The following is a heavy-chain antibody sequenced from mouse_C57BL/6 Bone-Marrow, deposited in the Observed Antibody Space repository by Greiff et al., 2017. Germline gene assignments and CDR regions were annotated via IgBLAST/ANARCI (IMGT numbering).Heavy chain of an antibody. J-gene: IGHJ2*01. Sequence: QVQLKQPGAELVMPGASVKLSCKASGYTFTSYWMHWVKQRPGQGLEWIGEIDPSDSDTNYNQKFKGKSTLTVDKSSSTAYMQLSGLTSEDSAVYYCAREGVYWGQGTTLTVSS. CDR1: GYTFTSYW. CDR3: AREGVY. CDR2: IDPSDSDT. V-gene: IGHV1-69*01.